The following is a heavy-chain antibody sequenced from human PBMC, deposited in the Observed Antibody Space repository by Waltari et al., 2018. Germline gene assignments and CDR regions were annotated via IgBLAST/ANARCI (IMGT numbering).Heavy chain of an antibody. CDR2: IYYSGST. CDR3: ARGSSWNFDY. J-gene: IGHJ4*02. Sequence: QLQLQESGPGLVKPSETLSLTCTVSGGSLSSSSYYWGWIRQPPGKGLEWIGSIYYSGSTYYNPSLKSRVTISVDTSKNQFSLKLSSVTAADTAVYYCARGSSWNFDYWGQGTLVTVSS. V-gene: IGHV4-39*01. D-gene: IGHD6-13*01. CDR1: GGSLSSSSYY.